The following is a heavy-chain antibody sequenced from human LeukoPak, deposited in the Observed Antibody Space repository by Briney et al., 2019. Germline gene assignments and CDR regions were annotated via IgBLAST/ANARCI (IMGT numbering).Heavy chain of an antibody. V-gene: IGHV4-34*01. D-gene: IGHD2-8*02. Sequence: GSLRLSCAASGFTFSGYWMHWVRQAPGKGLEWIGEINHSGSTNYNPSLKSRVTISVDTSKNQFSLKLSSVTAADTAVYYCARRGVVGYGYWGQGTLVTVSS. J-gene: IGHJ4*02. CDR3: ARRGVVGYGY. CDR1: GFTFSGYW. CDR2: INHSGST.